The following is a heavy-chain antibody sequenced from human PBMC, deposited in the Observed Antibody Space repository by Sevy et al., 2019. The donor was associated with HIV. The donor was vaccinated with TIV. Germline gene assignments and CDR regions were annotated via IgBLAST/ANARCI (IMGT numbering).Heavy chain of an antibody. J-gene: IGHJ6*02. CDR3: AKDFTGYNGMDV. Sequence: GGSLRLSCVVSGISFTTSGMHWVRQAPGKGLEWVAVISYHGRDKFYAESVKGRSTSSRDTSKNMLYLQMNSLKAEDTDVYYCAKDFTGYNGMDVWGQGTMVTVSS. CDR1: GISFTTSG. CDR2: ISYHGRDK. D-gene: IGHD3-9*01. V-gene: IGHV3-30*18.